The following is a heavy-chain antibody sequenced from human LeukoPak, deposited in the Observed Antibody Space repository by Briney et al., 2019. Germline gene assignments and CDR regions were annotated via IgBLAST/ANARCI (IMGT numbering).Heavy chain of an antibody. D-gene: IGHD7-27*01. CDR1: GLTFSSYG. CDR3: ATDANWGFDY. J-gene: IGHJ4*02. V-gene: IGHV3-30*02. CDR2: IRYDGSNK. Sequence: PGGSLRLSCAAPGLTFSSYGMHWARQAPGKGLEWVAFIRYDGSNKYYADSVKGRFTISRDNSKNTLYLQMNSLRAEDTAVYYCATDANWGFDYWGQGTLVTVSS.